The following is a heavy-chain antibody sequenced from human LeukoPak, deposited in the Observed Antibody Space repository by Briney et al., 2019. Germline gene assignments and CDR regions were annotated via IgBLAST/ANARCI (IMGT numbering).Heavy chain of an antibody. CDR2: IYYSGST. Sequence: LETLSLTCTVSGGSISSSNYYWSWIRQPPGKGLEWIGYIYYSGSTNYNPSLKSRVTISVDTSKNQFSLKLSSVTAADTAVYYCARGGYYDFWSGYCTGGISAPNFDYWGQGTLVTVSS. CDR3: ARGGYYDFWSGYCTGGISAPNFDY. CDR1: GGSISSSNYY. V-gene: IGHV4-61*01. D-gene: IGHD3-3*01. J-gene: IGHJ4*02.